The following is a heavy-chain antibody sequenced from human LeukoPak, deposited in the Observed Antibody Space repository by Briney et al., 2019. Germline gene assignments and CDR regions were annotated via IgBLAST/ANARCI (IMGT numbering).Heavy chain of an antibody. CDR1: GGSISSYY. CDR3: ARGPQFRCSGGRCYPYGMDV. Sequence: PSDTLSLTCTVSGGSISSYYWSWIRQPAGKGLEWIGRIYPSGNNNYNPSLKSRVTMPVDTPQTQFSLMLSSVTAADTAVYFCARGPQFRCSGGRCYPYGMDVWGQGSTVTVSS. V-gene: IGHV4-4*07. D-gene: IGHD2-15*01. J-gene: IGHJ6*02. CDR2: IYPSGNN.